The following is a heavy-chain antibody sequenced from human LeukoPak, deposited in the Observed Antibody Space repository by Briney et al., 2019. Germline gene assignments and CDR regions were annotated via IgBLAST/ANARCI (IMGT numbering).Heavy chain of an antibody. J-gene: IGHJ3*02. V-gene: IGHV4-31*03. Sequence: PSETLSLTCTVSGDSITSGSYYWAWIRQHPGKGLEWIGYIYYTGGTHYNPSLKSRLTISVDTSENHFSLKLSSVTAADTAIYFCARAPGAFDIWGQGTKVTVSS. CDR3: ARAPGAFDI. CDR2: IYYTGGT. CDR1: GDSITSGSYY.